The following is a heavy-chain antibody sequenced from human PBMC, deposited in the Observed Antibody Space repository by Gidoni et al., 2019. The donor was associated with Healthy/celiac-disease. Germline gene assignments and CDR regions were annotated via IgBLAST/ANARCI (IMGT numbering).Heavy chain of an antibody. CDR3: ARGDYYDSSGYYKGGYFDL. Sequence: EVQLVQSGAEVKKPGESLKISCKGSGYSFTSYWIGWVRQMPGKGLEWMGIIYPGDSDTRYSPSFQGQVTISADKSISTAYLQWSSLKASDTAMYYCARGDYYDSSGYYKGGYFDLWGRGILVTVSS. CDR1: GYSFTSYW. D-gene: IGHD3-22*01. V-gene: IGHV5-51*01. J-gene: IGHJ2*01. CDR2: IYPGDSDT.